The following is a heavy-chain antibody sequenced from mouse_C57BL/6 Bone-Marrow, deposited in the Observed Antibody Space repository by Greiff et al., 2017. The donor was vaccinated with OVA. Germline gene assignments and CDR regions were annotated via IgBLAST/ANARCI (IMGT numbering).Heavy chain of an antibody. CDR1: GFTFSSYG. Sequence: EVKLEESGGDLVKPGGSLKLSCAASGFTFSSYGMSWVRQTPDKRLEWVASISSGGSYTYYPDSVKGRFTISRDNATNTLYLQMSSLKSEDTAMYYCARPLYGNYYYGGQGNTPTVSA. D-gene: IGHD2-1*01. V-gene: IGHV5-6*02. CDR3: ARPLYGNYYY. CDR2: ISSGGSYT. J-gene: IGHJ2*01.